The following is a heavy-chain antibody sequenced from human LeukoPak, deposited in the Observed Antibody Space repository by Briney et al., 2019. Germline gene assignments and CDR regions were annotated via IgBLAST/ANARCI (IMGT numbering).Heavy chain of an antibody. D-gene: IGHD3-10*01. CDR3: ARDRVTMVRGVPSGMDV. Sequence: HSETLSLTRTVPGGSIRSYCWSWIRQPPGKGLEWIGHIYYSGNTNYNPSLKSRVTISVDTSKNQFSLKLSSVTAADTAVYYCARDRVTMVRGVPSGMDVWGKGTTVTVSS. CDR2: IYYSGNT. CDR1: GGSIRSYC. J-gene: IGHJ6*04. V-gene: IGHV4-59*01.